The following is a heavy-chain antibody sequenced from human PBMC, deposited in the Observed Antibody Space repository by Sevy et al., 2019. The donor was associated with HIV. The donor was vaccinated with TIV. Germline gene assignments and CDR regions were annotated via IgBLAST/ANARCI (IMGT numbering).Heavy chain of an antibody. CDR2: IYNNIGST. CDR3: GSGAVVIGTAATPVLDF. V-gene: IGHV4-59*08. D-gene: IGHD2-2*01. Sequence: SETLSLTCSVSDDSINSYYWSWIRQPPGKGLEWIGYIYNNIGSTSYNPSLTSRVTISVDTSKNHFSLKLTSVTAADTAIYYGGSGAVVIGTAATPVLDFWGLGSLVTVSS. CDR1: DDSINSYY. J-gene: IGHJ4*02.